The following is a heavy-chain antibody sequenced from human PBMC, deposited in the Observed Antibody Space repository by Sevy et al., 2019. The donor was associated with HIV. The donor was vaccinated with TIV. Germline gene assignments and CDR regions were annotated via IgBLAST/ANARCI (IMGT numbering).Heavy chain of an antibody. J-gene: IGHJ4*02. V-gene: IGHV3-15*01. Sequence: GGSLRLSCVASGFIFSNAWMSWVRQAPGKGLEWVGRIKSKTDGGTTDYAAPVKGRFTISRDDSKNTQYLQMISLKTEDTAVYYCTTRCGGDCYQPFDYWGQGTLVTVSS. CDR1: GFIFSNAW. CDR3: TTRCGGDCYQPFDY. D-gene: IGHD2-21*02. CDR2: IKSKTDGGTT.